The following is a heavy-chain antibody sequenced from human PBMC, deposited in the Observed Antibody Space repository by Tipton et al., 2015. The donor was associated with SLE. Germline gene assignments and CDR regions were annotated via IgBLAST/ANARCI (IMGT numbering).Heavy chain of an antibody. J-gene: IGHJ3*02. CDR3: ARARYYYDSSGYLDAFDI. CDR1: GGSVSSGSHY. V-gene: IGHV4-61*10. D-gene: IGHD3-22*01. CDR2: IYTSGST. Sequence: TLSLTCTVSGGSVSSGSHYWSWIRQPAGKGLEWIGYIYTSGSTNYNPSLTSRVTISVDTSKNQFSLKLSSVTAADTAVYYCARARYYYDSSGYLDAFDIWGQGTMVTVSS.